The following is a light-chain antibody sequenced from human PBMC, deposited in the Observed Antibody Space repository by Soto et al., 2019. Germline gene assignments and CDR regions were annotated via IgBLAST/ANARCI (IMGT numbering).Light chain of an antibody. V-gene: IGLV1-44*01. Sequence: QSVLTQPPSVSAAPGQKVTISCSGSRSNIGDNYVSWYQQLPGTAPKLLIYSNNQRPSGVPDRFSGRKSGTSAALAISGLQSEEEADYHCAAWDDSLNGRVFGTGTKVTGL. J-gene: IGLJ1*01. CDR3: AAWDDSLNGRV. CDR1: RSNIGDNY. CDR2: SNN.